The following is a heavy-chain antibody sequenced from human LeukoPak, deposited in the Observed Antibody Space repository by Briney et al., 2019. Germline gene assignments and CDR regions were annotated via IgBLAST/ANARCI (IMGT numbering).Heavy chain of an antibody. D-gene: IGHD2-2*01. CDR1: GGSISSGGYH. Sequence: SETLSLTCTVSGGSISSGGYHWSWIRQHPGKGLEWIGYIYYSGSTYYNPSLKSRVTISVDTSKNQFSLKLSSVTAADTAVYYCARSYCSSTSCYVMGYFDYWGQGTLVTVSS. CDR3: ARSYCSSTSCYVMGYFDY. J-gene: IGHJ4*02. V-gene: IGHV4-31*03. CDR2: IYYSGST.